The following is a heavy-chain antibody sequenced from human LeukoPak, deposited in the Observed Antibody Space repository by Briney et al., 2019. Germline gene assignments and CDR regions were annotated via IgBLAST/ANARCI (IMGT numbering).Heavy chain of an antibody. D-gene: IGHD4-23*01. CDR2: ISYDGSNK. V-gene: IGHV3-30*18. J-gene: IGHJ4*02. CDR1: GFTFSSYG. CDR3: AKNVMTTLIPPAD. Sequence: PGGSLRLSCAASGFTFSSYGMHWVRQAPGKGLEWLAVISYDGSNKYYADSVKGRFTISRDNSKNTPYVQMNSLRPDDTAVYYCAKNVMTTLIPPADWGQGTLVTVSS.